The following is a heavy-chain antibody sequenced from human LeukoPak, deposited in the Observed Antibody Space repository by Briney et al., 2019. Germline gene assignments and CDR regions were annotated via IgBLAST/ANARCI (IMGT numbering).Heavy chain of an antibody. CDR3: AKEIYEYSYADDY. Sequence: GGSLRLSCATSGFTFRNYWMSWVRQAPGKGLEWVANIKEDGSEKHYVDSVKGRFTISRDNAKNSLYLQMNSLRAEDTAVYYCAKEIYEYSYADDYWGQGTLVTVSS. D-gene: IGHD5-18*01. CDR2: IKEDGSEK. V-gene: IGHV3-7*03. J-gene: IGHJ4*02. CDR1: GFTFRNYW.